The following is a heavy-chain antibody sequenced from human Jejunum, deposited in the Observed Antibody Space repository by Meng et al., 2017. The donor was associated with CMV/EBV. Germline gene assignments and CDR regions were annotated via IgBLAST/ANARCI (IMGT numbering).Heavy chain of an antibody. CDR3: TKDPYGSGSYPPDY. CDR1: GFSFNPYA. CDR2: ITASGYST. D-gene: IGHD3-10*01. J-gene: IGHJ4*02. Sequence: LVWSGWGLVQPGGSLRLSCAASGFSFNPYALPWVRQAPGKGLEWVSRITASGYSTYYADSVQGRFTISRDNSKNTVYLQMNSLRAEDTAVYYCTKDPYGSGSYPPDYWGQGTLVTVSS. V-gene: IGHV3-23*04.